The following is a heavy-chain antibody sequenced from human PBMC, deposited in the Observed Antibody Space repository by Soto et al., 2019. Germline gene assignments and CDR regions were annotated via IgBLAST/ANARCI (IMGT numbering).Heavy chain of an antibody. CDR1: GFTFSSYS. V-gene: IGHV3-21*01. D-gene: IGHD6-13*01. J-gene: IGHJ4*02. CDR2: ISSSGSTI. CDR3: VRFGGAAAGPGDY. Sequence: EVQLVESGGGLVKPGGSLRLSCAASGFTFSSYSMNWVRQAPGKGLEWVSSISSSGSTIYYTDSVKGRFTISRDNAKKSLYLQMNSLRVEDTAVYYCVRFGGAAAGPGDYWGQGTQVTVSS.